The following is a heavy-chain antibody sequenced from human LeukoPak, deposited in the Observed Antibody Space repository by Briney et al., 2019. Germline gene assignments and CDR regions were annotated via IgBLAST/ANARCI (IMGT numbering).Heavy chain of an antibody. D-gene: IGHD6-6*01. V-gene: IGHV1-2*02. CDR2: INPNTGGT. J-gene: IGHJ5*02. Sequence: ASVKVSCKAFGYTFIVYDMHWVRQAPGQGLEWMGLINPNTGGTNYAQKFQGRVTMTRDTSISTAYMELSRLKSDDTAVYFCARGIAARRDTWFDPWGQGTLVTVSS. CDR1: GYTFIVYD. CDR3: ARGIAARRDTWFDP.